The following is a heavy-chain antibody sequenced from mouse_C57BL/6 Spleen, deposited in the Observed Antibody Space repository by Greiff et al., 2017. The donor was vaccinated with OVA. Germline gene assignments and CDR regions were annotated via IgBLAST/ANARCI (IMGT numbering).Heavy chain of an antibody. D-gene: IGHD4-1*01. CDR2: IWSGGST. Sequence: QVQLKESGPGLVQPSQSLSITCTVSGFSLTSYGVHWVRQSPGKGLEWLGVIWSGGSTDYNAAFISRLSISKDNSKSQVFFKMNSLQADDTAIYYCARNEGTGTPSYAMDYWGQGTSVTVSS. CDR1: GFSLTSYG. CDR3: ARNEGTGTPSYAMDY. V-gene: IGHV2-2*01. J-gene: IGHJ4*01.